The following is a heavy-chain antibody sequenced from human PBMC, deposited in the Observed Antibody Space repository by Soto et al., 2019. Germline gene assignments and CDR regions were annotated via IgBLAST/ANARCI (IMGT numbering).Heavy chain of an antibody. Sequence: QVQLQESGPGLVKPSETLSLTCTVSGGSISSYYWSWIRQPPGKGLEWIGYIYYSGSTNYNPSLTRRVTISVDTSKNQFALKLSSVTAADTAVYYCAGGADSSSWYYGAFDIWGQGTMVTVSS. D-gene: IGHD6-13*01. CDR1: GGSISSYY. J-gene: IGHJ3*02. CDR3: AGGADSSSWYYGAFDI. CDR2: IYYSGST. V-gene: IGHV4-59*01.